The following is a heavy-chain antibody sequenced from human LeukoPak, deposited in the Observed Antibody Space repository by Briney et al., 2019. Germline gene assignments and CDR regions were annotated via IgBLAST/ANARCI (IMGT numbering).Heavy chain of an antibody. Sequence: SETLSLTCTVSSDSISSYSWSWIRQTPGKGLEWIGYIYYSGSTNYNPSLKSRVTISIDTSKNQSSLKLSSVTAADTAVYYCASGGGYGPYFDYWGKGTLVTVSS. V-gene: IGHV4-59*01. J-gene: IGHJ4*02. D-gene: IGHD5-12*01. CDR3: ASGGGYGPYFDY. CDR2: IYYSGST. CDR1: SDSISSYS.